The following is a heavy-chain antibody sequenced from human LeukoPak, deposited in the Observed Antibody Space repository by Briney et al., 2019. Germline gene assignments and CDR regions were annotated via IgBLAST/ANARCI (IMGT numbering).Heavy chain of an antibody. CDR3: ARDGPYYDFWSGYYSSSPYYFDY. D-gene: IGHD3-3*01. CDR2: IIPIFGTA. CDR1: GYTFTSYD. V-gene: IGHV1-69*13. Sequence: SVKVSCKASGYTFTSYDINWMRQATGQGLEWMGGIIPIFGTANYAQKFQGRVTITADESTSTAYMELSSLRSEDTAVYYCARDGPYYDFWSGYYSSSPYYFDYWGQGTLVTVSS. J-gene: IGHJ4*02.